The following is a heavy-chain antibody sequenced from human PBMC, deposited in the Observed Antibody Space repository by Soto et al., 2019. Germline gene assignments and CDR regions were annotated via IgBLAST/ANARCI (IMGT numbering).Heavy chain of an antibody. Sequence: QVQLVQSGAEVKKPGASVKVSCKASGYTFTGYYMHWVRQAPGQGLEWMGWINPNSGGTNYAQKFQGWVTMTRDTAISPAYMELSRRRSDDTAVYYCARDARGDEAPMDYWGQGTLVTVSS. J-gene: IGHJ4*02. CDR2: INPNSGGT. CDR3: ARDARGDEAPMDY. CDR1: GYTFTGYY. V-gene: IGHV1-2*04. D-gene: IGHD3-10*01.